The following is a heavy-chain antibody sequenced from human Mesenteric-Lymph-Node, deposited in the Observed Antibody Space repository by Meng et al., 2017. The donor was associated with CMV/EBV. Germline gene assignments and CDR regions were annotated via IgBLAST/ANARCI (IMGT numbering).Heavy chain of an antibody. CDR3: ARDDSSGWHPGTY. CDR1: GYTFSTYG. J-gene: IGHJ4*02. CDR2: ISAYNGNT. V-gene: IGHV1-18*01. Sequence: KTSGYTFSTYGISWVRQAPGQGPEWMGWISAYNGNTNYAQKLQGRVTMTTDTSTSTAYMELRSLRSDDTAVYYCARDDSSGWHPGTYWGQGTLVTVSS. D-gene: IGHD6-19*01.